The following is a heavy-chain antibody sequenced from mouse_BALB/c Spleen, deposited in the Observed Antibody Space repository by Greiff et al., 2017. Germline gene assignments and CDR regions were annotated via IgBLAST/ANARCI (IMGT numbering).Heavy chain of an antibody. Sequence: VQLKESGGGLVQPGGSLRLSCATSGFTFTDYYMSWVRQPPGKALEWLGFIRNKANGYTTEYSASVKGRFTISRDNSQSILYLQMNTLRAEDSATYYCARKDHYYGYLFAYWGQGTLVTVSA. CDR2: IRNKANGYTT. D-gene: IGHD1-2*01. V-gene: IGHV7-3*02. CDR3: ARKDHYYGYLFAY. CDR1: GFTFTDYY. J-gene: IGHJ3*01.